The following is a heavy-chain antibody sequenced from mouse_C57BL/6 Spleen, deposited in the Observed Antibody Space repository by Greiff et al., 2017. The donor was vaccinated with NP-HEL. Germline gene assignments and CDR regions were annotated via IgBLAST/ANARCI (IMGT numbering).Heavy chain of an antibody. CDR3: ARYPPYYYGSSPYAMDY. CDR2: IDPSDSET. J-gene: IGHJ4*01. CDR1: GYTFTSYW. D-gene: IGHD1-1*01. Sequence: QVQLQQPGAELVRPGSSVKLSCKASGYTFTSYWMHWVKQRPIQGLEWIGNIDPSDSETHYNQKFKDKATLTVDKSSSTAYMQLSSLTSEDSAVYYCARYPPYYYGSSPYAMDYWGQGTSVTVSS. V-gene: IGHV1-52*01.